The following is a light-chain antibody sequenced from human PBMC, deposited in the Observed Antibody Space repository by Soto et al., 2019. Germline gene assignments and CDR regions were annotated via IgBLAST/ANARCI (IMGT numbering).Light chain of an antibody. V-gene: IGLV2-14*01. CDR1: SSDVGGYNY. Sequence: SSLTQPAPLSGSPGQSNTISRTGTSSDVGGYNYVSWYQQHPGKAPKLMIYDVSNRPSGVSNRFSGSKSGNTASLTISGLQAEDEADYYCSSYTSSSTGVFGTGTKVTVL. J-gene: IGLJ1*01. CDR3: SSYTSSSTGV. CDR2: DVS.